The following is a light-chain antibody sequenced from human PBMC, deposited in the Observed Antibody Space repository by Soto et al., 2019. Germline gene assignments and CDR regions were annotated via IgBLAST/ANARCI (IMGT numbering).Light chain of an antibody. Sequence: QAVVTQPPSVSEAPGQRVTISCTGSSSNIGAGYEAHWYQQVPGTAPKLLIYENNNRPSGVPDRFSGSKSGTSASPAITGLQAEDEAEYYCQSYDSSLSGYVFGTGTKVTVL. V-gene: IGLV1-40*01. CDR3: QSYDSSLSGYV. J-gene: IGLJ1*01. CDR1: SSNIGAGYE. CDR2: ENN.